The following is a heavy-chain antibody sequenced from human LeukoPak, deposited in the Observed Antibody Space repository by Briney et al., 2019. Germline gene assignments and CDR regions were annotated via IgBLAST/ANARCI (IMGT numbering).Heavy chain of an antibody. CDR2: ISGSGGST. V-gene: IGHV3-23*01. CDR3: AKDWHQRAVAGTGCDY. J-gene: IGHJ4*02. D-gene: IGHD6-19*01. Sequence: PGGSLRLSCAASGFTFSSYAMSWVRQAPGKGLEWVSAISGSGGSTYYADSVKGRFTTSRDNSKNTLYLQMNSLRAEDTAVYYCAKDWHQRAVAGTGCDYWGQGTLVTVSS. CDR1: GFTFSSYA.